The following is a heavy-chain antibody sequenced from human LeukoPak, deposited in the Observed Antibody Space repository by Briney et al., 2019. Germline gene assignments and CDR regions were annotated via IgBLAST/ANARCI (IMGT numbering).Heavy chain of an antibody. Sequence: SETLSLTCTVSGGSISSYYWSWIRQPPGKGLEWIGYIYYSGSTNYNPSLKSRVTISVDTSKNQFSLKLSSVTAADTAVYYCARFAFGFAIDYWGQGTLVTVSS. D-gene: IGHD3-3*01. CDR3: ARFAFGFAIDY. CDR2: IYYSGST. J-gene: IGHJ4*02. V-gene: IGHV4-59*01. CDR1: GGSISSYY.